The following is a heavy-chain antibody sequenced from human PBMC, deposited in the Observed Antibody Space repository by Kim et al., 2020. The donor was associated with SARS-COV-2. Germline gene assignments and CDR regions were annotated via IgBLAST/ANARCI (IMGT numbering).Heavy chain of an antibody. Sequence: GALRLSCAASGFNFSTYWMSWVRQAPGKGLEWVANIKEDGGEKYYVDSLKGRFTISRDNAKNSLYLQMNSLRAEDTAVYYCARDPSGGSSWSRLPKYAMDVWGQGTTVTVSS. CDR3: ARDPSGGSSWSRLPKYAMDV. CDR1: GFNFSTYW. V-gene: IGHV3-7*05. CDR2: IKEDGGEK. D-gene: IGHD6-13*01. J-gene: IGHJ6*02.